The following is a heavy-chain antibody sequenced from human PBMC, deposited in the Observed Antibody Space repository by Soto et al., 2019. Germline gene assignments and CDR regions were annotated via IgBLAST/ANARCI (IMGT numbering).Heavy chain of an antibody. D-gene: IGHD5-12*01. CDR1: GGTFSSYA. V-gene: IGHV1-69*01. Sequence: QVQLVQSGAEVKKPGSSVKVSCKASGGTFSSYAISWVRQAPGQGLEWMGGIIPIFGTANYAQKFQGRVTITADESTSTAYMEPSSLRSEDTAVYYCARGEGMATDYYYYYGMDVWGQGTTVTVSS. J-gene: IGHJ6*02. CDR3: ARGEGMATDYYYYYGMDV. CDR2: IIPIFGTA.